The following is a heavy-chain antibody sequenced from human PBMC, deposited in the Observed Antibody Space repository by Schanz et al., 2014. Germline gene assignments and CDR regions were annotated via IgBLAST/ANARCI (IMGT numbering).Heavy chain of an antibody. CDR2: ISAYNGNT. CDR1: GYTFTSYG. CDR3: AKAEYDILTDAYSRLDP. Sequence: QVQLVQSGAEVKKPGASVKVSCKASGYTFTSYGISWVRQAPGQGLEWMGWISAYNGNTKYPQKLQGGVTMTAGASTSTAYMELRSLRSDDTAVYYCAKAEYDILTDAYSRLDPWGQGTLVTVSS. D-gene: IGHD3-9*01. V-gene: IGHV1-18*01. J-gene: IGHJ5*02.